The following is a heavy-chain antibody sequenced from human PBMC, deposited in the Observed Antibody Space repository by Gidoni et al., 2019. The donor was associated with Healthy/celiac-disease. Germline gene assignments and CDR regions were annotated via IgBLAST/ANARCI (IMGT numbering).Heavy chain of an antibody. V-gene: IGHV4-31*03. CDR1: GGPISSGGYY. J-gene: IGHJ4*02. CDR3: ARGAEWPYFDY. Sequence: QVQLQASGPGLVKPSQTLSLTCTVSGGPISSGGYYWSWIRQHPGKGLEWIGYSYYSGITYYNPSLKSRVTISVDTSKHQFSLKLSSVTAADTAVYYCARGAEWPYFDYWGQGTLVTVSS. CDR2: SYYSGIT. D-gene: IGHD3-3*01.